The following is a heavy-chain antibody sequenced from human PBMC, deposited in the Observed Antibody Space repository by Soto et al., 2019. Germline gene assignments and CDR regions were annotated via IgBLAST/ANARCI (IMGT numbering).Heavy chain of an antibody. CDR2: IYYSGST. J-gene: IGHJ4*01. D-gene: IGHD2-15*01. V-gene: IGHV4-59*01. Sequence: QVQLQESGPGLVKPSETLSLTCTVSGGSISSYYWSWIRQPPGKGLEWIGYIYYSGSTNYNPSLKSRFTISVDTSKNQFSLKLSSVTAADTAVYYCARAWGRVFDYWGHGTLVTVSS. CDR1: GGSISSYY. CDR3: ARAWGRVFDY.